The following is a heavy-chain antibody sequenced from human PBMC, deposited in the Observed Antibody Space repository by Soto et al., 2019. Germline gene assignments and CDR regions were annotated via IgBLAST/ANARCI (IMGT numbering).Heavy chain of an antibody. Sequence: LGGSLKISCKGSGYSFTSYLIGWVRQMPGKGLEWMGIIYPGDSDTRYSPSFQGQVTISADKSISTAYLQWSSLKASDTVMYYCARFWGQWRDAFDIWGQGTTVIVSS. CDR1: GYSFTSYL. J-gene: IGHJ3*02. V-gene: IGHV5-51*01. CDR2: IYPGDSDT. D-gene: IGHD3-16*01. CDR3: ARFWGQWRDAFDI.